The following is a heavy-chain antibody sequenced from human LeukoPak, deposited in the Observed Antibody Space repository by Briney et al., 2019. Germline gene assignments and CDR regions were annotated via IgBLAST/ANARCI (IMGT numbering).Heavy chain of an antibody. V-gene: IGHV3-53*01. J-gene: IGHJ3*02. CDR1: GFTLSSNY. Sequence: GGSLRLSCAASGFTLSSNYMSWVRQAPGKGLEWVSVIYSGGSTYYADSVKGRFTISRDNSKNTLYLQMNSLRAEDTAVYYCATEVLAVADGVHAFDIWGQGTMVTVSS. CDR3: ATEVLAVADGVHAFDI. CDR2: IYSGGST. D-gene: IGHD6-19*01.